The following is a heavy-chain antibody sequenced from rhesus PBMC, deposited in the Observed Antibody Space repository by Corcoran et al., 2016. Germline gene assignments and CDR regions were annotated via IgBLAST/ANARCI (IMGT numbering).Heavy chain of an antibody. V-gene: IGHV2-1*01. Sequence: QVTLKESGPALVKPTQTLTLTCTFSGFSLSTSGMGVGWLRQPSRKNLEWLAHIYWDDDKRYRTSLKSKLTISKDTSKNQGVLTMTNMDPVDTATYYCARRLSIGGYFDYWGQGVLVTVSS. CDR2: IYWDDDK. CDR1: GFSLSTSGMG. D-gene: IGHD3-34*01. J-gene: IGHJ4*01. CDR3: ARRLSIGGYFDY.